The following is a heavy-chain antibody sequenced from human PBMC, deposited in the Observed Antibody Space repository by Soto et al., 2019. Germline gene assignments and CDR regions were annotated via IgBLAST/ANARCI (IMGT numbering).Heavy chain of an antibody. Sequence: EVQLVESGGGLVQPGGSLTLSCAGSGFPFSGSIIHWVRQAPGKGLEWVGRIRSKANNYATAFAASVQGKVTISREDSKNTAVLQMNSLKIEDTAVYFCARNLGAKYGMYVWGQGTTVTVS. J-gene: IGHJ6*02. CDR3: ARNLGAKYGMYV. CDR2: IRSKANNYAT. D-gene: IGHD1-26*01. CDR1: GFPFSGSI. V-gene: IGHV3-73*02.